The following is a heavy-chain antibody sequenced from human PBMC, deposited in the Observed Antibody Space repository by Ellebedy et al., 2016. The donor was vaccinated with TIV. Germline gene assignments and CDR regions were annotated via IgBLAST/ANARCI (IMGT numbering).Heavy chain of an antibody. CDR3: AKERWITMDSMVGQSAFDI. V-gene: IGHV1-69*13. J-gene: IGHJ3*02. CDR1: VGTFSSYA. CDR2: IIPIFGTA. D-gene: IGHD3-10*01. Sequence: SVKVSCXASVGTFSSYAISWVRQAPGQGLEWMGGIIPIFGTANYAQKFQGRVTITADESTSTAYMELSSLRSEDTAVYYCAKERWITMDSMVGQSAFDIWGQGTMVTVSS.